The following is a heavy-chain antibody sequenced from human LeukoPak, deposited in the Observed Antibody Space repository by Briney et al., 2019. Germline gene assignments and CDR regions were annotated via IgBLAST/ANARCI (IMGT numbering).Heavy chain of an antibody. CDR3: ARDLDWSFDY. D-gene: IGHD3-9*01. CDR1: GFTFANHA. CDR2: INNSGRTI. J-gene: IGHJ4*02. Sequence: PGGSLRLSCAASGFTFANHAMNWVRRAPGKGLEWIAYINNSGRTIYYADSMKGRLTISSDNAKSSLYLQVNSLRAEDTAIYYCARDLDWSFDYWGQGIQVTVSS. V-gene: IGHV3-48*03.